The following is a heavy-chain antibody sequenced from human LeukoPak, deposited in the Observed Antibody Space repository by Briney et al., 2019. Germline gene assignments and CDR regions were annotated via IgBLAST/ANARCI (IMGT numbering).Heavy chain of an antibody. Sequence: GGSLRLSCAASGFTFSSYAMHWVRQAPGKGLEWVAVISYDGSNKYYADSVKGRFTISRDNAKNSLYLQMNSLRAEDTAVYYCGGDLADAFDIWGQGTMVTVSS. CDR2: ISYDGSNK. D-gene: IGHD7-27*01. J-gene: IGHJ3*02. V-gene: IGHV3-30-3*01. CDR3: GGDLADAFDI. CDR1: GFTFSSYA.